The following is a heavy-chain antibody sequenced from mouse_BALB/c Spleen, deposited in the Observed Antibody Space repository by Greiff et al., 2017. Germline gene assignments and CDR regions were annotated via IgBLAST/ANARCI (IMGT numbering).Heavy chain of an antibody. V-gene: IGHV1-54*01. J-gene: IGHJ4*01. CDR2: INPGSGGT. Sequence: QVQLQQSGAELVRPGPSVTVSCTASGYSFTNYLVEWVKQRPGQGLEWIGVINPGSGGTNYNEKFKGKATLTADKSSSTTYMQLSSLTSDDSAVYICARVITTIVASSDMDYWGQGTSVTVSS. D-gene: IGHD1-1*01. CDR1: GYSFTNYL. CDR3: ARVITTIVASSDMDY.